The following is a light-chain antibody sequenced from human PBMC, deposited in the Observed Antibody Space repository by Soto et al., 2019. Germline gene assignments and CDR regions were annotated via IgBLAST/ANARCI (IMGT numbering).Light chain of an antibody. Sequence: DIQMTQSPSTLSASVGDRVTITCRASQSISTWLAWYQQKPGKAPKLLIYDAFYLERGVPSRFSGSGSGTEFTLTISSLQPDHLATYYCQQYNSFWTFGQGTKVDIK. CDR1: QSISTW. V-gene: IGKV1-5*01. CDR2: DAF. J-gene: IGKJ1*01. CDR3: QQYNSFWT.